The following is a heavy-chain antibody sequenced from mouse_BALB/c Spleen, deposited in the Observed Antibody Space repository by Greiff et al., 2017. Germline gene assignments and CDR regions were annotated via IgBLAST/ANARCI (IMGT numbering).Heavy chain of an antibody. CDR1: GFTFSSYT. Sequence: EVKLMESGGGLVQPGGSLKLSCAASGFTFSSYTMSWVRQTPEKRLEWVAYISNGGGSTYYPDTVKGRFTISRDNAKNTLYLQMSSLKSEDTAMYYCARHPPLSYGSSPDWYFDVWGAGTSVTVSS. CDR3: ARHPPLSYGSSPDWYFDV. CDR2: ISNGGGST. D-gene: IGHD1-1*01. J-gene: IGHJ1*01. V-gene: IGHV5-12-2*01.